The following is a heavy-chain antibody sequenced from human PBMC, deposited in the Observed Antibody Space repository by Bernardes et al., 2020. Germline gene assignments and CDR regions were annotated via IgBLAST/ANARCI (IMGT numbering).Heavy chain of an antibody. J-gene: IGHJ4*02. Sequence: SVKVSCKASGVSFNSCAITWVRQAPGQGLEWMGGIIPLFDTTHYAQKFQGRLTITADKSTNTAYMELSSLRSEDTAVYYCATGGPHYHVLTGLFGPLDYWGQGTLVTVSS. V-gene: IGHV1-69*06. CDR2: IIPLFDTT. D-gene: IGHD3-9*01. CDR3: ATGGPHYHVLTGLFGPLDY. CDR1: GVSFNSCA.